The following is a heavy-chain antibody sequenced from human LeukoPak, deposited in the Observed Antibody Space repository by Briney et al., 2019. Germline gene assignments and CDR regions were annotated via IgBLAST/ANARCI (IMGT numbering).Heavy chain of an antibody. CDR1: GFTFSTHS. Sequence: GGSLRLSCAASGFTFSTHSMYWVRQAPGKGLEWVSSISASSNFIHYAESVRGRFTISRDNAKNSLYLQMNSLGAQDTAVYYCARPATGYCSSSGCHWDSWGQGTLVTVSS. J-gene: IGHJ4*02. V-gene: IGHV3-21*01. CDR2: ISASSNFI. CDR3: ARPATGYCSSSGCHWDS. D-gene: IGHD2-2*01.